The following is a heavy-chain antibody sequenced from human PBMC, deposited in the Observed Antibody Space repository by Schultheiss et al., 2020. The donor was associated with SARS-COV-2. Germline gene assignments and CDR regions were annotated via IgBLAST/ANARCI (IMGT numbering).Heavy chain of an antibody. D-gene: IGHD3-10*01. CDR2: ISSNGGST. CDR3: ARDHYGSGSYSY. CDR1: GFTFSSYA. Sequence: GGSLRLSCAASGFTFSSYAMSWVRQAPGKGLEWVSAISSNGGSTYYANSVKGRFTISRDNAKNTLYLQMNSLRAEDTAVYYCARDHYGSGSYSYWGQGTLVTVSS. J-gene: IGHJ4*02. V-gene: IGHV3-23*01.